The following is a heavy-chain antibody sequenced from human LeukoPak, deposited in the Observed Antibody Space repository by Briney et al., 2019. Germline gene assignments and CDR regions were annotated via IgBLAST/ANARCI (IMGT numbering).Heavy chain of an antibody. V-gene: IGHV4-4*02. Sequence: SGTLSLTCAVSGGSITNSYWWTWVRQSPGKGLEWVGEIYYSGSTDYNPSLKSRVTMSVDKSKNQFSLKLSSVTAADTAFYFCARAGGRDFHFDSWGQGTLVTVSS. CDR3: ARAGGRDFHFDS. CDR1: GGSITNSYW. D-gene: IGHD5-12*01. J-gene: IGHJ4*02. CDR2: IYYSGST.